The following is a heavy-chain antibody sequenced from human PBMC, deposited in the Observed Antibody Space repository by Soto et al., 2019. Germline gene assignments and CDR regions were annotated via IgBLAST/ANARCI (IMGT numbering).Heavy chain of an antibody. V-gene: IGHV1-69*13. CDR1: GGTFSSYA. J-gene: IGHJ6*02. Sequence: SVKVSCKASGGTFSSYAISWVRQAPGQGLEWMGGIIPIFGTANYAQKFQGRVTITADESTSTAYMELSSLRSEDTAVYYCASERAEMATIGGMDVWGQGTMVTVSS. CDR3: ASERAEMATIGGMDV. D-gene: IGHD5-12*01. CDR2: IIPIFGTA.